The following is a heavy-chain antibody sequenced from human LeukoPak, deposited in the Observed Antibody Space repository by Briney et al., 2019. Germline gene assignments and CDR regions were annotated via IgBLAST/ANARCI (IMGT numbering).Heavy chain of an antibody. CDR2: IYYSGST. CDR3: ARTDYGDSEPYFDY. J-gene: IGHJ4*02. V-gene: IGHV4-39*07. Sequence: SETLSLTCTVSGGSISSSSYYWGWIRQPPGKGLEWIGSIYYSGSTYYNPSLKSRVTMSVDTSKNQFSLKLSSVTAADTAVYYCARTDYGDSEPYFDYWGQGTLVTVSS. CDR1: GGSISSSSYY. D-gene: IGHD4-17*01.